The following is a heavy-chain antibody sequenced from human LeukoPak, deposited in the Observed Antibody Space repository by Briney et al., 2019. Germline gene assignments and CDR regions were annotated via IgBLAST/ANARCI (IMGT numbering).Heavy chain of an antibody. CDR3: ASDPKGSGYEFDY. Sequence: GGSLRLSCAASGFTFSSYAMSWVRQAPGKGLEWVSAISGSGDSTYYADSVKGRFTISRDNSYNTLYLQMNSLRGEDTAVYYCASDPKGSGYEFDYWGQGTLVTTSS. J-gene: IGHJ4*02. V-gene: IGHV3-23*01. CDR1: GFTFSSYA. CDR2: ISGSGDST. D-gene: IGHD5-12*01.